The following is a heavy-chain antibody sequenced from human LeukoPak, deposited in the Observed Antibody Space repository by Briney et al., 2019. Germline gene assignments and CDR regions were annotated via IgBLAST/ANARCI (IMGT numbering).Heavy chain of an antibody. Sequence: ETGGSLRLSCAASGFTFSSYGMSWVRQAPGKGLEWVSAISGSGGSTYYADSVKGRFTISRDNSKNTLYRQMNSLRAEDTAVYYCAKDKGYYGSGSFAVWVKGTTVTISS. CDR3: AKDKGYYGSGSFAV. J-gene: IGHJ6*04. CDR2: ISGSGGST. CDR1: GFTFSSYG. D-gene: IGHD3-10*01. V-gene: IGHV3-23*01.